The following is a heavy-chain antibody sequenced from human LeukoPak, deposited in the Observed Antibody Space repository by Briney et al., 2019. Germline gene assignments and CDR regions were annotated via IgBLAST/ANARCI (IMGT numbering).Heavy chain of an antibody. Sequence: GGSLRLSCAASGFTFSSYSMNWVLQAPGKGLEWVSSISSSSSYIYYADSVKGRFTISRDNAKNSLYLQMNSLRAEDTAVYYCARASGYTSGWYDDAFDIWGQGTMVTVSS. D-gene: IGHD6-19*01. J-gene: IGHJ3*02. V-gene: IGHV3-21*01. CDR3: ARASGYTSGWYDDAFDI. CDR2: ISSSSSYI. CDR1: GFTFSSYS.